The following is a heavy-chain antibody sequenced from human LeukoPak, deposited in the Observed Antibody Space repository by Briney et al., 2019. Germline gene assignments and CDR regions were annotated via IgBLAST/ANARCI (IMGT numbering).Heavy chain of an antibody. CDR2: ISSSGSKI. D-gene: IGHD3-22*01. V-gene: IGHV3-48*01. CDR1: GFTFSNYN. J-gene: IGHJ4*02. CDR3: ARNPPEGGYFGY. Sequence: PGGSLRLSCADSGFTFSNYNMNWVRQAPGKGVEWVSYISSSGSKIFYADSVKGRLTISRDNAKNSLYLQMNSLRAEDTAVYYCARNPPEGGYFGYWGQGTLITVSS.